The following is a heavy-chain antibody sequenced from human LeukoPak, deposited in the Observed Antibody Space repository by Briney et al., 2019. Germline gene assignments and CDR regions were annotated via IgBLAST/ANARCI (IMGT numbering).Heavy chain of an antibody. J-gene: IGHJ4*02. Sequence: PSETLSLTCAVSGGSISSGGYSWSWIRQPPGKGLEWIGYIYHSGSTYYNPSLKSRVTISVDRSKNQFSLKLSSVTAADTAVYYCARVKWFGELIGYFDYWGQGTLVTVSS. CDR2: IYHSGST. D-gene: IGHD3-10*01. V-gene: IGHV4-30-2*01. CDR3: ARVKWFGELIGYFDY. CDR1: GGSISSGGYS.